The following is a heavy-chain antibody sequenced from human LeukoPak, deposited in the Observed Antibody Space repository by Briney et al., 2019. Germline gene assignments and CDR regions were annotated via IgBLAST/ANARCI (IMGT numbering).Heavy chain of an antibody. J-gene: IGHJ4*02. V-gene: IGHV4-31*03. Sequence: PSETLSLTCTVSGGSISSGGYYWSWLRQHPGKGLEWIGYIYYSGSTYYNPSLKSRVTISVDTSKNQFSLKLSSVTAADTAVYYCAREPIAARTFDYWGQGTLVTVSS. CDR2: IYYSGST. CDR1: GGSISSGGYY. CDR3: AREPIAARTFDY. D-gene: IGHD6-6*01.